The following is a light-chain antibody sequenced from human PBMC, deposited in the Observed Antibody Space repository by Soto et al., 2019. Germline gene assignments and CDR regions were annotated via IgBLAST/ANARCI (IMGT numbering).Light chain of an antibody. J-gene: IGKJ1*01. V-gene: IGKV1-5*01. CDR3: QHFSSYSEA. CDR1: QSVINK. Sequence: IQLTQSPASLSASVGDRVTITCRASQSVINKLAWYQQKPGKAPKLLIYDASSMASGVPARFSGSGSGTEFTLTISSLQPEDFATYYCQHFSSYSEAFGEGTKVDI. CDR2: DAS.